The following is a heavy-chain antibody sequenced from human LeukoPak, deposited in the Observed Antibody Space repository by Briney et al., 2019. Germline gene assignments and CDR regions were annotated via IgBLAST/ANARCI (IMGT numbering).Heavy chain of an antibody. Sequence: SETLSLTCTVSGGSISSSSYYWGWIRQPPGTGLEWIGSIYYSGSTYYNPSLKSRVTISVDTSKNQFSLKLSSVTAADTAVYYCARDPIAAAGILEYWGQGTLVTVSS. J-gene: IGHJ4*02. CDR3: ARDPIAAAGILEY. CDR2: IYYSGST. D-gene: IGHD6-13*01. CDR1: GGSISSSSYY. V-gene: IGHV4-39*07.